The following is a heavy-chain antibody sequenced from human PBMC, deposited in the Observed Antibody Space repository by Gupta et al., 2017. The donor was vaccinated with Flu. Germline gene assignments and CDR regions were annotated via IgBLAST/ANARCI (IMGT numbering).Heavy chain of an antibody. J-gene: IGHJ4*02. Sequence: DYGMSWVRQAPGRGLEWLGFIHSAAFAGSTQYAASVRGRITISRDNSRGIAYLGLDSLTPEDTGVDYCTRWGQPVGTYLDFWGQGTRVTVSS. D-gene: IGHD7-27*01. V-gene: IGHV3-49*04. CDR2: IHSAAFAGST. CDR3: TRWGQPVGTYLDF. CDR1: DYG.